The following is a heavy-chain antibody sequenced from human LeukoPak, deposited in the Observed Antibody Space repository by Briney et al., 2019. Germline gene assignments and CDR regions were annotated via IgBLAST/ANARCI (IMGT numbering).Heavy chain of an antibody. V-gene: IGHV1-69*04. CDR3: ARDFVFEDYCYYMDV. Sequence: ASVKVSCKASGGTFSSYAISWVRQAPGQGLEWMGRIIPILGIANYAQKFQGRVTITADKSTSTAYMELSSLRSEDTAVYYCARDFVFEDYCYYMDVWGKGTTVTVSS. J-gene: IGHJ6*03. D-gene: IGHD6-6*01. CDR2: IIPILGIA. CDR1: GGTFSSYA.